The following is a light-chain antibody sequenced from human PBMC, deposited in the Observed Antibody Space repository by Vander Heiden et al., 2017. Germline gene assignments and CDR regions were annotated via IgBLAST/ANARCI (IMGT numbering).Light chain of an antibody. CDR1: QDIMTY. Sequence: IQMTQSPSSVSASVGDRVTITCRASQDIMTYVAWFQHRPGKAPQSLIYDASSLQTGVPSKFSGGGSGTDFTLTISSLQPEDIATYYCQQYHTYPLTFGQGTRLEIK. CDR3: QQYHTYPLT. J-gene: IGKJ5*01. CDR2: DAS. V-gene: IGKV1-16*02.